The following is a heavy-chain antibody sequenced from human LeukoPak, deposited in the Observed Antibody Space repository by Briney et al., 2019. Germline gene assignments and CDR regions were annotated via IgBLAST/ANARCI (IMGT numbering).Heavy chain of an antibody. Sequence: SETLSLTXAVSGYSIRSGYYWGWIRQPPGKGLECIGSIYHSGSTYYNPSLKSRVTISVDTSKNQFSLKLSSVTAADTAVYYCARLHCSSTSCYLYIDYWGQGTLVTVSS. D-gene: IGHD2-2*01. CDR2: IYHSGST. CDR1: GYSIRSGYY. V-gene: IGHV4-38-2*01. J-gene: IGHJ4*02. CDR3: ARLHCSSTSCYLYIDY.